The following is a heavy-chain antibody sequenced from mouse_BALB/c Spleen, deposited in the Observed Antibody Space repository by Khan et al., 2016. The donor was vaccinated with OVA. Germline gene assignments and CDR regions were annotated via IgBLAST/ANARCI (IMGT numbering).Heavy chain of an antibody. CDR3: ARRGLRGDVDY. V-gene: IGHV1-7*01. D-gene: IGHD1-1*01. Sequence: QVQLKQSGAELAKPGASVKMSCKASGYTFINYWILWVKQRPGQGLEWIGYINPSTGYTEYNQNFKDKATLTADKSSSTAYMQLSSLTSEDSAVYYCARRGLRGDVDYWGQGTTLTVSS. CDR1: GYTFINYW. J-gene: IGHJ2*01. CDR2: INPSTGYT.